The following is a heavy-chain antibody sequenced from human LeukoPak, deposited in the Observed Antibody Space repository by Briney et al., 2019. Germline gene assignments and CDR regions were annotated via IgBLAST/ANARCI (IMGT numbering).Heavy chain of an antibody. Sequence: GGSLRLSCAASEFTFSSYAMSWVRQAPGKGLEWVSAITGGGDSGDRTYYADSVKGRFTISRDNSKNTLYLQMNSLRAEDTAVYYCARGGYDFWSGYTYYYYYGMDVWGQGTTVTVSS. J-gene: IGHJ6*02. CDR1: EFTFSSYA. V-gene: IGHV3-23*01. D-gene: IGHD3-3*01. CDR3: ARGGYDFWSGYTYYYYYGMDV. CDR2: ITGGGDSGDRT.